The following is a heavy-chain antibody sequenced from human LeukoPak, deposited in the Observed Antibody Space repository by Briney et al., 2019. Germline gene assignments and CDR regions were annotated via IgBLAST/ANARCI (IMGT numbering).Heavy chain of an antibody. V-gene: IGHV3-7*01. CDR2: IKQDGSEK. CDR3: VRDVLYYYGAERLFWFDP. CDR1: EFSFSSYW. J-gene: IGHJ5*02. Sequence: GGSLRLSCEGSEFSFSSYWMSWVRPAPGKGLEWVAKIKQDGSEKYYVDSVKGRFTISRDNAKNSMYLLMNSLRVEDTAVYYCVRDVLYYYGAERLFWFDPWGQGTLVTVSS. D-gene: IGHD3-10*01.